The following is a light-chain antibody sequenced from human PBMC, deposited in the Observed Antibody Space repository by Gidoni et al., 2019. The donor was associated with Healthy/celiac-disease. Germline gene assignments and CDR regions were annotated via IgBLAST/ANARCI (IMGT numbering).Light chain of an antibody. CDR1: KLWDKY. V-gene: IGLV3-1*01. CDR3: QAWDSSTVV. CDR2: QDS. Sequence: SFELTQPPSVSVSPGQTASITCSGDKLWDKYACWYQQKPGQSPVLVIYQDSKRPSGIPGRFSGSNSGNTATLTISGTQAMDEADYYCQAWDSSTVVFGGGTKLTVL. J-gene: IGLJ2*01.